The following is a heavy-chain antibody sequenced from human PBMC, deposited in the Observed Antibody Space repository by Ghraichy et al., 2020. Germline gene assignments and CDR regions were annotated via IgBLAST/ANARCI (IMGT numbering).Heavy chain of an antibody. CDR3: ARMNYGGNSGGYYFDY. CDR1: GGSINNYY. CDR2: IYYRGNT. D-gene: IGHD4-23*01. J-gene: IGHJ4*02. V-gene: IGHV4-59*08. Sequence: SETLSLTCTVSGGSINNYYWSWIRQPPGKGLEWIGYIYYRGNTNYNPSLKSRVTVSVDTSKNQFSLKLSSVTAADTAVYYCARMNYGGNSGGYYFDYWGQGTLVTVSS.